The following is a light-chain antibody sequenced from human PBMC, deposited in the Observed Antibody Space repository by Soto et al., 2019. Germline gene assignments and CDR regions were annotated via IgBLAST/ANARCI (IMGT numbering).Light chain of an antibody. CDR2: DAS. V-gene: IGKV3-11*01. Sequence: EIVLTQSPATLSLSLGERATLXXRASQSVSSYLAWYQQKPGQAPRLLXXDASNRATGIPARFSGSGSGTDFTLTISSLEPEDFAVYYCQQRSNWPPRITFGQGTRLEIK. CDR3: QQRSNWPPRIT. CDR1: QSVSSY. J-gene: IGKJ5*01.